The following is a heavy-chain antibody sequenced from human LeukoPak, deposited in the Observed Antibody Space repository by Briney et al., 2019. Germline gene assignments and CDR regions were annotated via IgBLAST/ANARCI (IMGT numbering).Heavy chain of an antibody. J-gene: IGHJ5*02. CDR2: IYYTGST. V-gene: IGHV4-39*07. CDR3: AREEELPWFDP. D-gene: IGHD3-10*01. Sequence: MSSETLSLTCTVSGGSITSSTYYWGWIRQPPGKGPEWIGSIYYTGSTNYNPSLKSRVTISADTSKNQFSLKLSSVTAADTAVYYCAREEELPWFDPWGQGTLVTVSS. CDR1: GGSITSSTYY.